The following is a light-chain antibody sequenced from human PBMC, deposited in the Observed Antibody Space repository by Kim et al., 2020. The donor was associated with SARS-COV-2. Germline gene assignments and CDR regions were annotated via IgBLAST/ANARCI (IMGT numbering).Light chain of an antibody. V-gene: IGKV1-5*03. CDR1: QSIGTS. CDR2: QAS. CDR3: QHHKSWA. J-gene: IGKJ1*01. Sequence: LSASVGDRVTITCRASQSIGTSLAWYQRKPGKAPNLLIYQASSLHDGVPSRFSGSGSGTEFTLTVSSLQPDDCATYYCQHHKSWAFGQGTKVDIK.